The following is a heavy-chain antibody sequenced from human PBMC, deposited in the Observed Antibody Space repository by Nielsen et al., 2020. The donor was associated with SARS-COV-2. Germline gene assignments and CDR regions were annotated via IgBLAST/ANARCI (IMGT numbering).Heavy chain of an antibody. Sequence: WIRQPPGKGLEWIGSIFYTGSTNYNPSLNTSLKSRVTMSIDTSKNQFSLKLSSVTAADTAVYYCARHVPPTCSSTSCQAGAFDIWGQGTMVTVSS. CDR3: ARHVPPTCSSTSCQAGAFDI. V-gene: IGHV4-59*08. J-gene: IGHJ3*02. D-gene: IGHD2-2*01. CDR2: IFYTGST.